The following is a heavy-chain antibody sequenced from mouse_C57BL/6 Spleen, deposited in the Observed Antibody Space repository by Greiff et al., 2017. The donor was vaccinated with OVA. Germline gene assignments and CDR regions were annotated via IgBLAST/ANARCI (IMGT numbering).Heavy chain of an antibody. Sequence: QVQLQQPGAELVKPGASVKLSCKASGYTFTSYWMHWVKQRPGQGLEWIGMIHPNSGSTNYNEKFKSKATLTVDKSSSTAYMQLSSLTSEDSAVYYCARGLTTVVATRVYYAMDYWGQGTSVTVSS. CDR1: GYTFTSYW. CDR2: IHPNSGST. D-gene: IGHD1-1*01. J-gene: IGHJ4*01. CDR3: ARGLTTVVATRVYYAMDY. V-gene: IGHV1-64*01.